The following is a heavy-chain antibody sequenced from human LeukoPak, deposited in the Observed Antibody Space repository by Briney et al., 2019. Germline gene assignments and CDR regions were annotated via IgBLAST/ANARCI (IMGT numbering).Heavy chain of an antibody. D-gene: IGHD1-26*01. J-gene: IGHJ3*02. Sequence: GGSLRLSCAASGFTFSSYSMNWVRQAPGQGLEWVSSISSSSSYIYYADSVKGRFTISRDNAKNSLYLQMNSLRAEDTAVYYCARALSGSFSFDIWGKGTMVTVSS. V-gene: IGHV3-21*01. CDR3: ARALSGSFSFDI. CDR2: ISSSSSYI. CDR1: GFTFSSYS.